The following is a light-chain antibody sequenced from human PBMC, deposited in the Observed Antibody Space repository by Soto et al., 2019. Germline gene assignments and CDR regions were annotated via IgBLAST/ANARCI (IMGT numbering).Light chain of an antibody. CDR2: DVS. CDR3: TSYTSSSTYV. V-gene: IGLV2-14*01. Sequence: QSVLTQPASVSGSPGESITISCTGTSSDVGAYNYVSWYQQDPGKAPKLMIYDVSSRPSGVFNRFSGSKSGHTASLTISGLQAEDEADYYCTSYTSSSTYVFGTGTKVTVL. CDR1: SSDVGAYNY. J-gene: IGLJ1*01.